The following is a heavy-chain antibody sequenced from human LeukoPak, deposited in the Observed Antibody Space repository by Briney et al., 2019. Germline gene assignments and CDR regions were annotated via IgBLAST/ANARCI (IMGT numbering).Heavy chain of an antibody. J-gene: IGHJ6*04. CDR3: ARARYYYGSGSYYPDYYYYGMGV. CDR2: IIPIFGTA. CDR1: GGTFSSYA. D-gene: IGHD3-10*01. Sequence: SVKVSCKASGGTFSSYAISWVRQAPGQGLEWMGGIIPIFGTANYAQKFQGRVTITADKSTSTAYMELSSLRSEDTAVYYCARARYYYGSGSYYPDYYYYGMGVWGKGTTVTVSS. V-gene: IGHV1-69*06.